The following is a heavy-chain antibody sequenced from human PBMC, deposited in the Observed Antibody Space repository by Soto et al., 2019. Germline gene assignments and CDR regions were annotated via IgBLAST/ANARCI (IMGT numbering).Heavy chain of an antibody. J-gene: IGHJ5*02. Sequence: SETLSLTCTVSGGSISSYFWSWIQQPPGKGLEWIGYIHYSGSTNYNPSLKSRVTISVDTSKNQFSLKLSSVTSADTAVYYCARELAAETPNWFDPWGQGTLVTVSS. CDR1: GGSISSYF. D-gene: IGHD2-15*01. CDR3: ARELAAETPNWFDP. V-gene: IGHV4-59*01. CDR2: IHYSGST.